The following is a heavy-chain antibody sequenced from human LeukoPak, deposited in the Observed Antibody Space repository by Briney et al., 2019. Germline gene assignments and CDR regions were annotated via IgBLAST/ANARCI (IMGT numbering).Heavy chain of an antibody. CDR2: INPNSGGT. Sequence: ASVKVSCKASGYTFTSYYMHWVRQAPGQGLEWMGWINPNSGGTNYAQKFQGRVTMTRDTSISTAYMELSRLRSDDTAVYYCAPKTYSSGWRYFDYWGQGTLVTVSS. V-gene: IGHV1-2*02. CDR3: APKTYSSGWRYFDY. J-gene: IGHJ4*02. D-gene: IGHD6-19*01. CDR1: GYTFTSYY.